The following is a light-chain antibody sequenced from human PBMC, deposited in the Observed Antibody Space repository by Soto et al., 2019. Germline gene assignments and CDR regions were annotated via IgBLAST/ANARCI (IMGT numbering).Light chain of an antibody. V-gene: IGKV1-6*01. CDR2: GAS. J-gene: IGKJ4*01. CDR1: QAIRNN. Sequence: AIQMTQSPSSLSASVGDRVTITCRASQAIRNNLHWYQKKPGKAPRFLIYGASSLQSGVPSRFSGSGSGTDFNITHSSLQPEDFATDYCLRDDTYPLTFGGGTKVEI. CDR3: LRDDTYPLT.